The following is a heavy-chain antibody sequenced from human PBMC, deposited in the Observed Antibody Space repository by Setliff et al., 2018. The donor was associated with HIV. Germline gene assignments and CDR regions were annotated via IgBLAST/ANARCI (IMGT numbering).Heavy chain of an antibody. CDR3: AREPDYSNYYWFDP. J-gene: IGHJ5*02. V-gene: IGHV4-61*09. CDR1: GGSISSGSYY. Sequence: LSETLSLTCTVSGGSISSGSYYWSWIRQPAGKGLEWIGHIYTSGSTNYNPSLKSRLTISLDTSKNKFSLKLSSVTAADTAVYYCAREPDYSNYYWFDPWGQGTLVTVSS. D-gene: IGHD4-4*01. CDR2: IYTSGST.